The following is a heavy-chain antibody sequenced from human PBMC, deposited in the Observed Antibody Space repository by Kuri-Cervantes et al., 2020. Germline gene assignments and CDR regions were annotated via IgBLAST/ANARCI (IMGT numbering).Heavy chain of an antibody. CDR2: ISAYNGNT. Sequence: GESLKISCKASGYTFTSYYMHWVRQAPGQGLEWMGWISAYNGNTNYAQKLQGRVTMTTDTSTSTAYMELRSLRSDDTAVYYCARDEGGAAAGTYYYYGMDVWGQGTTVTVSS. J-gene: IGHJ6*02. CDR3: ARDEGGAAAGTYYYYGMDV. CDR1: GYTFTSYY. V-gene: IGHV1-18*04. D-gene: IGHD6-13*01.